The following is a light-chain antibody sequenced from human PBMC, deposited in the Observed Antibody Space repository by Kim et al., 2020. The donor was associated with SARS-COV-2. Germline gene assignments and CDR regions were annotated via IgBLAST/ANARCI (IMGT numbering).Light chain of an antibody. CDR3: CSYAGSYTI. Sequence: PGQSTTISCTGTSKDVGGHNYVSWYQHHPGRAPKLIIFRVTQRPSGVPDRFSASKSGNTASLTVSGLQPEDEAEYYCCSYAGSYTIFGGGTQLTVL. V-gene: IGLV2-11*01. CDR1: SKDVGGHNY. J-gene: IGLJ2*01. CDR2: RVT.